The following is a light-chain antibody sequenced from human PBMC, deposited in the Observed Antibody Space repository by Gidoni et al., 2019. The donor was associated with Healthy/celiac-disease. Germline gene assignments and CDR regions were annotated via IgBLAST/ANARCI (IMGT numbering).Light chain of an antibody. CDR2: GAS. CDR1: QSVSSSY. Sequence: PSLLPGERAPLSCRASQSVSSSYLAWYQQKPGQAPRLLIYGASSRATGIPDRFSGSGSGTDFTLTISRLEPEDFAVYYCQQYGSSPRAFGQGTKVEIK. CDR3: QQYGSSPRA. V-gene: IGKV3-20*01. J-gene: IGKJ1*01.